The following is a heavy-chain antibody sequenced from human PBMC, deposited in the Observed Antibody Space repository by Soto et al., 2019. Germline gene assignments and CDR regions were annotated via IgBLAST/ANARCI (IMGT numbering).Heavy chain of an antibody. CDR1: GFTFSSYA. D-gene: IGHD6-6*01. Sequence: PGGSLRLSCAASGFTFSSYAMSWVRQAPGKGLEWVSAISGSGGSTYYADSVKGRFTISRDNSKNTLYLQMNSLRAEDTAVYYCAKDLYTTPFIAAQDGPFDYWGQGTLVTVSS. CDR3: AKDLYTTPFIAAQDGPFDY. V-gene: IGHV3-23*01. CDR2: ISGSGGST. J-gene: IGHJ4*02.